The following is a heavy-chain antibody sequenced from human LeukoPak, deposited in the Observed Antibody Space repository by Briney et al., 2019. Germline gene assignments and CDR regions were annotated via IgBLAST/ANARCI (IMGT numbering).Heavy chain of an antibody. D-gene: IGHD6-13*01. CDR3: ARDQRSSWYFGGFDY. CDR1: GFSFSDYS. V-gene: IGHV3-21*05. CDR2: ITSRSAFT. J-gene: IGHJ4*02. Sequence: GGSLRLSCVASGFSFSDYSMNWVRQSPGKGLEWISYITSRSAFTYFADSVKGRFTISRDNSKNTLYLQMNSLRAEDTAVYYCARDQRSSWYFGGFDYWGQGTLVTVSS.